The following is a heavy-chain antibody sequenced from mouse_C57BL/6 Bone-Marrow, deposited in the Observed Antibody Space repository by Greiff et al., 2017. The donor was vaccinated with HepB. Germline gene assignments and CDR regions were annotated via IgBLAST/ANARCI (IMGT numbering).Heavy chain of an antibody. Sequence: EVKVEESGGGLVKPGGSLKLSCAASGFTFSSYAMSWVRQTPEKRLEWVATISDGGSYTYYPDNVKGRFTISRDNAKNNLYLQMSHLKSEDTAMYYCARDPGLRDWGQGTTLTVSS. J-gene: IGHJ2*01. CDR3: ARDPGLRD. V-gene: IGHV5-4*01. CDR1: GFTFSSYA. CDR2: ISDGGSYT. D-gene: IGHD3-1*01.